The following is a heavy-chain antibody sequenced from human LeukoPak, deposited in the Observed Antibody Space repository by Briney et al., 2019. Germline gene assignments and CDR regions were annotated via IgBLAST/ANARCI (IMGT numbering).Heavy chain of an antibody. CDR1: GFTFSKCG. D-gene: IGHD6-19*01. Sequence: GASLRLSCAASGFTFSKCGMSWVRQAPGKGLEWVSTVHENGRNTHYADSVKGRFTISRDNSKNTLLLQMNSLRADDTALYYCTKGDGGSYPIDYWGQGTLVIVSS. CDR3: TKGDGGSYPIDY. CDR2: VHENGRNT. J-gene: IGHJ4*02. V-gene: IGHV3-23*01.